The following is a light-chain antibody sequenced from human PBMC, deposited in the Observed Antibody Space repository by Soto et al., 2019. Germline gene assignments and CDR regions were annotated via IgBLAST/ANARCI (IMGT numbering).Light chain of an antibody. CDR2: GAS. Sequence: EIVLTQSPGTLSLSPGERATLSCRASQSISSSYLAWYQQKPGQAPRLLIYGASSRATGIPDRFSGSGSGTDFTLTISRLEPEDFATYYCQQYSRYSYRFGPGTKLEI. CDR3: QQYSRYSYR. V-gene: IGKV3-20*01. J-gene: IGKJ2*03. CDR1: QSISSSY.